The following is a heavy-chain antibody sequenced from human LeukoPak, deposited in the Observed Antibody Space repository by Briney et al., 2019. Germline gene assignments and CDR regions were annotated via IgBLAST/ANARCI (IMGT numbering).Heavy chain of an antibody. Sequence: PGGSLRLSCAASGFTFSSYSMNWVRQAPGKGLEWVSSIISSSSTIYYADSVEGRFTISRDNAKNSLYLQMNSPRAEDTAVYYCVKLSDASWGQGTLVTVSS. D-gene: IGHD2/OR15-2a*01. J-gene: IGHJ5*02. V-gene: IGHV3-21*01. CDR2: IISSSSTI. CDR1: GFTFSSYS. CDR3: VKLSDAS.